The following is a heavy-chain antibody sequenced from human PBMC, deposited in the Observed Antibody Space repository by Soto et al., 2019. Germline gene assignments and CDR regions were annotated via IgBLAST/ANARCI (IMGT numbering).Heavy chain of an antibody. CDR2: IGGGDDI. Sequence: VQLLESGGGLVQPGGSLRLSCAASGFTFRNYAMSWVRQAPGEGPEWVSTIGGGDDIFYADSVKGRFTISRDDSKDTMFLQMDNLRVEDTAIYFCAKDSVSFNRIYDAFDIWGQGTVVTVSS. D-gene: IGHD3-3*02. V-gene: IGHV3-23*01. CDR3: AKDSVSFNRIYDAFDI. J-gene: IGHJ3*02. CDR1: GFTFRNYA.